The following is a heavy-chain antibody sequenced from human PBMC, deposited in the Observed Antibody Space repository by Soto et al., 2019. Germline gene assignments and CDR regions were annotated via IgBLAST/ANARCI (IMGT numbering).Heavy chain of an antibody. D-gene: IGHD6-13*01. CDR1: GGTFSSYA. J-gene: IGHJ6*02. Sequence: SVKVSCKASGGTFSSYAISWVRQAPGQGLEWMGGIIPIFGTANYAQKFQGRVTITADKSTSTAYMELSSLRTEDTAVYYCARDGIAAAGREGFGMGVWGQGTTVTVSS. V-gene: IGHV1-69*06. CDR2: IIPIFGTA. CDR3: ARDGIAAAGREGFGMGV.